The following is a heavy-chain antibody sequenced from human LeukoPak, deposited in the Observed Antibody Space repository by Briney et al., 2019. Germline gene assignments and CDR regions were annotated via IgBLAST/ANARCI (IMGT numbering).Heavy chain of an antibody. CDR1: GFTVSTNY. D-gene: IGHD3-3*01. CDR2: IYSGDST. CDR3: ARDPKMYYDFWSGYYFDY. V-gene: IGHV3-53*01. Sequence: GGSLRLSCAASGFTVSTNYMSWVRQAPGKGLEWVSVIYSGDSTYYADSVKGRFTISRDNAKNSLYLQMNSLRAEDTAVYYCARDPKMYYDFWSGYYFDYWGQGTLVTVSS. J-gene: IGHJ4*02.